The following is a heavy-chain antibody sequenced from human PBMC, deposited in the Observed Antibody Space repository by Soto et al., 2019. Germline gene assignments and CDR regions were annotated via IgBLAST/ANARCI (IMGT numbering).Heavy chain of an antibody. Sequence: GGSLRLSCAASGFTFSSYAMTWVRQAPGKGLEWVSAISGSGGSTYYADSVKGRFTISRDNSKNILSLQMNSLRAEDTAVYICAKGLAAAGISAFYIWGQGTMVTVSS. J-gene: IGHJ3*02. D-gene: IGHD6-13*01. CDR1: GFTFSSYA. CDR3: AKGLAAAGISAFYI. V-gene: IGHV3-23*01. CDR2: ISGSGGST.